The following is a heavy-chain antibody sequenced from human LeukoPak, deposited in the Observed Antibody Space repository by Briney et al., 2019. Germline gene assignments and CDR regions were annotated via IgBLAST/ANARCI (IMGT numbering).Heavy chain of an antibody. CDR3: ASPLDVFDI. V-gene: IGHV3-23*01. J-gene: IGHJ3*02. CDR2: ISGSGGST. D-gene: IGHD1-1*01. CDR1: GFTYSSYA. Sequence: PGGSLRLSCGASGFTYSSYAMSWVRQAPGKGLEWVSAISGSGGSTYYADSVKGRFTTSRDNSKNTLYLQMSSVRAEDTAIYYCASPLDVFDIWGQGTMVTVSS.